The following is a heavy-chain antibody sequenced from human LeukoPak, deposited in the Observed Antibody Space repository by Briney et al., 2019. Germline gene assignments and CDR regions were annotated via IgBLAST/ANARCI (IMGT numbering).Heavy chain of an antibody. V-gene: IGHV4-59*01. CDR3: ARDLGYCSGGSCYPWFNP. Sequence: SETLSLTCTVTGVSISSYYWSWIRQPPGRGLEWIGNIYYSGGTNYNPPLKSRVTISVDTSKNQFSLKLNSVTAADTAVYYCARDLGYCSGGSCYPWFNPWGQGTLVTVSS. D-gene: IGHD2-15*01. J-gene: IGHJ5*02. CDR2: IYYSGGT. CDR1: GVSISSYY.